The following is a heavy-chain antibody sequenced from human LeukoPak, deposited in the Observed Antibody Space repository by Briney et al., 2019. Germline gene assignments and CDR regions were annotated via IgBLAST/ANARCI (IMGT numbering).Heavy chain of an antibody. D-gene: IGHD6-19*01. CDR2: IRYDGSNK. J-gene: IGHJ4*02. Sequence: GGSLRLSCAASGFTFSSYGMHWVRQAPGKGLEWVALIRYDGSNKYYADSVKGRFTISRDNSKNTLYLQMNSLRAEDTAVYYCAKEQHSSGWYYFDYWGQGTLVTVSS. V-gene: IGHV3-30*02. CDR3: AKEQHSSGWYYFDY. CDR1: GFTFSSYG.